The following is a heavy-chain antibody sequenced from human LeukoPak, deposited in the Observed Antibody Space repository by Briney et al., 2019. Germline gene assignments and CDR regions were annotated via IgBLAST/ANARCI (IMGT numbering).Heavy chain of an antibody. CDR2: IYHSGST. V-gene: IGHV4-38-2*02. CDR3: ARDMRGTEDAFDI. J-gene: IGHJ3*02. D-gene: IGHD3-16*01. Sequence: SETLSLTCTVSGYSISSGYYWGWIRQPPGKELEWIGSIYHSGSTYYNPSLKSRVTISVDTSKNQFSLKLSSVTAADTAVYYCARDMRGTEDAFDIWGQGTMVTVSS. CDR1: GYSISSGYY.